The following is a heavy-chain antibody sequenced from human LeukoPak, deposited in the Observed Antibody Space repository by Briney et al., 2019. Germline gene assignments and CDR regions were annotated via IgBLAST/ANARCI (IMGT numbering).Heavy chain of an antibody. CDR2: INCNSGDI. CDR3: TREDY. Sequence: ASVNVSCKASGYTFTANYLFWVRQAPGQGLEWMGWINCNSGDIKYAQKFQDRVTMTRDTSISTVYMDLSSLTSDDTAVYYCTREDYWGQGTPVTVSS. CDR1: GYTFTANY. J-gene: IGHJ4*02. V-gene: IGHV1-2*02.